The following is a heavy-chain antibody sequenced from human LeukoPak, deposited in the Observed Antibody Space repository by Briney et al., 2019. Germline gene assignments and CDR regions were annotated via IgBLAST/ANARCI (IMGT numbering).Heavy chain of an antibody. Sequence: VSVKVSCKAFGYTFITYYMHWVRQAPGQGLEWMGIINPSGGTTSYAQKFQGRVTMTRGTSTSTVYMELSSLRSEDTAVYYCARGPYGDYGDYWGQGTLVTVSS. CDR1: GYTFITYY. CDR2: INPSGGTT. CDR3: ARGPYGDYGDY. V-gene: IGHV1-46*01. D-gene: IGHD4-17*01. J-gene: IGHJ4*02.